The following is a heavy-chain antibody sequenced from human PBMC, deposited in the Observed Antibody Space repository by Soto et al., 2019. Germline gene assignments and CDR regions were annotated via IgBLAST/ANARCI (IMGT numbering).Heavy chain of an antibody. D-gene: IGHD2-21*02. CDR2: ISSNGGST. CDR1: GLTFSSYA. Sequence: GSLRLSCAASGLTFSSYAMHWVRQAPGKGLEYVSAISSNGGSTYYADSVKGRFTISRDNSKNTLYLQMGSLRAEDMAVYYCARGTDYYYYYGMDVWGQGT. CDR3: ARGTDYYYYYGMDV. V-gene: IGHV3-64*02. J-gene: IGHJ6*02.